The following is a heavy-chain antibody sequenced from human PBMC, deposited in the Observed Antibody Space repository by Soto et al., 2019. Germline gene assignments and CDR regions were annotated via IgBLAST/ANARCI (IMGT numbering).Heavy chain of an antibody. J-gene: IGHJ4*02. V-gene: IGHV3-21*01. CDR2: ISSSSSYI. D-gene: IGHD3-3*01. CDR1: GFTFSSYS. CDR3: ARETPYYDFWSGPLIPFDY. Sequence: GGSLRLSCAASGFTFSSYSMNWVRQAPGKGLEWVSSISSSSSYIYYADSVKGRFTISRDNAKNSLYLQMNSLRAEDTAVYYCARETPYYDFWSGPLIPFDYWGQGTLVTAPQ.